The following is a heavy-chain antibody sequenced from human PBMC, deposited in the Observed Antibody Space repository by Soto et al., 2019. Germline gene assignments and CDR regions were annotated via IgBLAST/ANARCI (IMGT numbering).Heavy chain of an antibody. J-gene: IGHJ5*02. V-gene: IGHV4-59*12. D-gene: IGHD3-10*01. CDR3: ARDRRLITMVRGVSLWFDP. Sequence: PSETLSLTCSLSGSSISDFYWSWIRQPPGKGLEWIGHIHSGSTNYNPSLKSRVTISVDTSKNQFSLKLSSVTAADTAVYYCARDRRLITMVRGVSLWFDPWGQGTLVTVSS. CDR1: GSSISDFY. CDR2: IHSGST.